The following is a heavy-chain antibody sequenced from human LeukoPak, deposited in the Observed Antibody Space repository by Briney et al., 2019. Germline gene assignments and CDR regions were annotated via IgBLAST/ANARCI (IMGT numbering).Heavy chain of an antibody. CDR3: ARGDVPLTYYLDY. D-gene: IGHD3-16*01. CDR1: GFTFSSYA. CDR2: ISGSGGST. Sequence: QPGGSLRLSCAASGFTFSSYAMSWVRQAPGKGLEWVSAISGSGGSTYYADSVKGRFTISRDNSKNTLYLQMNSLRVEDTAVYYCARGDVPLTYYLDYWGQGTLVTVSS. J-gene: IGHJ4*02. V-gene: IGHV3-23*01.